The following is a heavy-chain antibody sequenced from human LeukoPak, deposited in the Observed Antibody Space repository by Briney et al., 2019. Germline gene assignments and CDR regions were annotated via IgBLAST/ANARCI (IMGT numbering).Heavy chain of an antibody. V-gene: IGHV1-2*06. D-gene: IGHD1-14*01. CDR2: INPNSGGT. J-gene: IGHJ6*03. Sequence: ASVKVSCKASGYTFTCYYMHWVRQAPGQGLEWMGRINPNSGGTNYAQKFQGRVTMTRDTSISTAYMELSRLRSDDTAVYYCARDIRGYYYYVDVWGKGTTVTISS. CDR1: GYTFTCYY. CDR3: ARDIRGYYYYVDV.